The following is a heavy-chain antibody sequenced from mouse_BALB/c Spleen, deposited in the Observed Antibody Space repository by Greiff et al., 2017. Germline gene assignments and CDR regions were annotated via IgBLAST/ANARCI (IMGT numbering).Heavy chain of an antibody. Sequence: DVKLVESGGGLVKPGGSLKLSCAASGFTFSDYYMYWVRQTPEKRLEWVATISDGGSYTYYPDSVKGRFTISRDNAKNNLYLQMSSLKSEDTAMYYCARGCGYYYGSSWDFDVWGAGTTVTVSS. CDR3: ARGCGYYYGSSWDFDV. V-gene: IGHV5-4*02. CDR1: GFTFSDYY. CDR2: ISDGGSYT. J-gene: IGHJ1*01. D-gene: IGHD1-1*01.